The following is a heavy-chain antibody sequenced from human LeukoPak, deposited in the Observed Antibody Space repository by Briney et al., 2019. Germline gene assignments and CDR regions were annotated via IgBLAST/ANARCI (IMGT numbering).Heavy chain of an antibody. CDR3: ARSTYYYDSSGYWRFAVGYFDY. CDR1: GGSISSYY. D-gene: IGHD3-22*01. V-gene: IGHV4-59*01. Sequence: SGTLSLTCTVSGGSISSYYWSWIRQPPGKGLEWIGYIYYSGSTNYNPSLKSRVTISVDTSKNQFSLKLSSVTAADTAVYYCARSTYYYDSSGYWRFAVGYFDYWGQGTLVTVSS. CDR2: IYYSGST. J-gene: IGHJ4*02.